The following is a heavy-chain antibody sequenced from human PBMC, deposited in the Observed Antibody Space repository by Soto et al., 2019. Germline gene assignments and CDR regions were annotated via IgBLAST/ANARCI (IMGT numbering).Heavy chain of an antibody. V-gene: IGHV1-8*01. CDR1: GVTFGNYE. J-gene: IGHJ6*03. CDR2: MNASSGNT. CDR3: AKNAAFFHYHMDV. Sequence: QVLLMQSGAEVRKPGASVTVSCEASGVTFGNYEINWVRQAPGQGLEWMGWMNASSGNTGYAQKFQGRVTMTRITSTNTAYMELRSLTSEDTAVYYCAKNAAFFHYHMDVWGEGTTVTVSS. D-gene: IGHD6-25*01.